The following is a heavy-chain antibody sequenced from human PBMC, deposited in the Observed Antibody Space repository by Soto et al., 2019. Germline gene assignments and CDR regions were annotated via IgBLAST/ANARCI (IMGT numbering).Heavy chain of an antibody. CDR1: GFTFSTYA. J-gene: IGHJ6*02. V-gene: IGHV3-23*01. Sequence: GGSLRLSCAASGFTFSTYAMSWVRQAPGKGLEWVSSITGTGGNKYYADSVKGRFTISRDNSKNTLYLQMNSLRAEDTAVYYCASSIAAAGGYYYYGMDVWGQGTTVTVSS. CDR2: ITGTGGNK. CDR3: ASSIAAAGGYYYYGMDV. D-gene: IGHD6-13*01.